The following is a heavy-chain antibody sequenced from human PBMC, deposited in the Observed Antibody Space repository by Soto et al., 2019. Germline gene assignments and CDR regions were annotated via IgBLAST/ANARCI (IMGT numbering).Heavy chain of an antibody. V-gene: IGHV4-59*08. J-gene: IGHJ4*02. CDR2: IYYSGST. Sequence: PSETLSLTCTVSGGSISSYYWSWIRQPPGKGLEWIGYIYYSGSTNYNPSLKSRVTISVDTSKNQFSLKLSSVTAADTAVYYCARHETLHGDVDYWGQVTLVTVS. CDR3: ARHETLHGDVDY. D-gene: IGHD4-17*01. CDR1: GGSISSYY.